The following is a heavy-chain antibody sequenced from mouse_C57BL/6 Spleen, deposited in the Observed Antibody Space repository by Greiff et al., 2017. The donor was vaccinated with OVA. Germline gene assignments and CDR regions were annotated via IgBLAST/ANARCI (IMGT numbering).Heavy chain of an antibody. CDR1: GYTFTSYW. D-gene: IGHD2-3*01. Sequence: QVQLQQPGAELVMPGASVKLSCKASGYTFTSYWMHWVKQRPGQGLEWIGEIDPSDSYTNYNQKFKGKSTLTVDKSSSTAYMQLSSLTSEDSAVYYCARRDDGYSRYLDVWGTGTTVTVSS. CDR3: ARRDDGYSRYLDV. CDR2: IDPSDSYT. J-gene: IGHJ1*03. V-gene: IGHV1-69*01.